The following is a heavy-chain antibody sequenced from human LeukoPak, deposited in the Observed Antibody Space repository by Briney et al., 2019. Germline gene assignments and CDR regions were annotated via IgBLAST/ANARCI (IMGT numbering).Heavy chain of an antibody. CDR1: GFTFRTYW. J-gene: IGHJ4*02. V-gene: IGHV3-7*01. Sequence: GGSLRLSCAASGFTFRTYWMSWVRQAPGKGLEWVANIKQDGNEKYYVDSVKGRFTISRDNAKNSLYLQMNSLRAEDTAVYYCARDEYLWSGYYPNQAFDYWGQGTLVTVSS. CDR2: IKQDGNEK. CDR3: ARDEYLWSGYYPNQAFDY. D-gene: IGHD3-3*01.